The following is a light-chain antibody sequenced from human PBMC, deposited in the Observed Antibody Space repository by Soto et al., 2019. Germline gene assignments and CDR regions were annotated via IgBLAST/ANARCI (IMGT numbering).Light chain of an antibody. Sequence: DIVLTQSPDSLAVSLGERATINCKSSQNVLYSSNNKDYLAWYQQKPGQPPKLLIYWASTRESGVPDRFSGSGSGTDLPLTLSSLQAEDVAIYYCQRSYSTPLTFGGGDKVETK. CDR3: QRSYSTPLT. CDR1: QNVLYSSNNKDY. V-gene: IGKV4-1*01. J-gene: IGKJ4*01. CDR2: WAS.